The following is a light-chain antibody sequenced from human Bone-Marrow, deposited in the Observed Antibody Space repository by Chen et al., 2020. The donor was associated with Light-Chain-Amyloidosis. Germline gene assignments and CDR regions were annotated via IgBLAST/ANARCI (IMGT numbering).Light chain of an antibody. Sequence: QSALSQPASVSGSPGQSLTISCTGAGNDVGIYKLVSWYQHHPGKAPKLIIYEATARPSGVSTRFSGSQSGNTASLTISGLQAEDEADYYCCSFAGGVVPFGGGTKVTVL. V-gene: IGLV2-23*01. CDR2: EAT. CDR1: GNDVGIYKL. J-gene: IGLJ2*01. CDR3: CSFAGGVVP.